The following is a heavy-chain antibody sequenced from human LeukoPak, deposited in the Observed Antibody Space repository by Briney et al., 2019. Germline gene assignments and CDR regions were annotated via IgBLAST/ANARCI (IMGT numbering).Heavy chain of an antibody. J-gene: IGHJ4*02. Sequence: GGSLRLSRAASGFSFSSYGMHWVRQAPGKGLEWVTVISYDASNKYYADSVRGRFTISRDNSKNTLYLQMNSLRAEDTAVYYCAKGRGSLAAAGSLNYYFDYWGQGTLVTVSS. CDR1: GFSFSSYG. D-gene: IGHD6-13*01. V-gene: IGHV3-30*18. CDR3: AKGRGSLAAAGSLNYYFDY. CDR2: ISYDASNK.